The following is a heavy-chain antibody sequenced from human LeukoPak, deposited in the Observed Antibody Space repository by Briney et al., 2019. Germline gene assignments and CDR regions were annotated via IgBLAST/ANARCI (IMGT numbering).Heavy chain of an antibody. CDR1: GGSFSGYY. D-gene: IGHD6-6*01. CDR2: INHSGST. V-gene: IGHV4-34*01. J-gene: IGHJ4*02. Sequence: PSETLSLTCAVYGGSFSGYYWSGIRQPPGKGLEWIGEINHSGSTNYNPSLKSRVTISVDTSKNQFSLKLSSVTAADTAVYYCARGGGKQLARKVWGQGTLVTVSS. CDR3: ARGGGKQLARKV.